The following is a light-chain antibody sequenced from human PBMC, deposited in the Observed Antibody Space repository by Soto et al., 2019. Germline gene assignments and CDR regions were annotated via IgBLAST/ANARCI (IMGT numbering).Light chain of an antibody. CDR2: EVT. CDR1: SSDVGGFNF. CDR3: SSYTMSSTRV. Sequence: QSALTQPASVSGSPGLSITISCTGTSSDVGGFNFVFWYQHHPGKAPKLIIYEVTNRPSGVSTRFSGSKSGNTASLTISRLQAENEADYYCSSYTMSSTRVFGGGTKLTVL. J-gene: IGLJ2*01. V-gene: IGLV2-14*01.